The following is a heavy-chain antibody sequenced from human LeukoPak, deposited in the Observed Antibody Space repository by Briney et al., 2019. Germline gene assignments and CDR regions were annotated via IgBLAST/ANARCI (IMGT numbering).Heavy chain of an antibody. D-gene: IGHD6-25*01. V-gene: IGHV1-69*13. CDR1: GGTFSSYA. J-gene: IGHJ6*02. CDR2: IIPIFGTA. Sequence: VASVKVPCTASGGTFSSYAISWVRQAPGQGLEWMGGIIPIFGTANYAQKFQGRVTITADESTSTAYMELSSLRSEDTAVYYCARCGQAPYYYYGMDVWGQGTTVTVSS. CDR3: ARCGQAPYYYYGMDV.